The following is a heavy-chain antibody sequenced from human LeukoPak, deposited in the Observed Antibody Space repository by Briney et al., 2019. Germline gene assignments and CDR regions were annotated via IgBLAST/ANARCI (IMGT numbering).Heavy chain of an antibody. D-gene: IGHD3-9*01. CDR1: GYTFTTYA. V-gene: IGHV7-4-1*02. CDR3: ARGEFGYGILTGYYADGIDV. Sequence: GASVKVSCTASGYTFTTYAMNWVRQAPGQGLEWMGWINTNTGNPTYAQGFTGRFVFSLDTSVSTAYLQISSLKAEDTAVYYCARGEFGYGILTGYYADGIDVWGQGTTVTVSS. CDR2: INTNTGNP. J-gene: IGHJ6*02.